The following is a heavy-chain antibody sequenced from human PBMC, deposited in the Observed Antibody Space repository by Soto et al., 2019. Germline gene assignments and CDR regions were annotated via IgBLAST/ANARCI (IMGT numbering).Heavy chain of an antibody. CDR3: ARTNWNYSPSYYYGMDV. D-gene: IGHD1-7*01. Sequence: SETLSLTCAVYGGSFSGYYWSWIRQPPGKGLEWIGEINHSGSTNYNPSLKSRVTISVDTSKNQFSLKLSSVTAADTAVYYCARTNWNYSPSYYYGMDVWGQGTTVT. CDR2: INHSGST. CDR1: GGSFSGYY. V-gene: IGHV4-34*01. J-gene: IGHJ6*02.